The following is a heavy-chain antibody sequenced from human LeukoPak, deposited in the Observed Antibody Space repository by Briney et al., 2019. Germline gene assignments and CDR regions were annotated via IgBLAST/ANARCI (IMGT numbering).Heavy chain of an antibody. CDR1: GFTFSSYW. J-gene: IGHJ3*02. Sequence: GGSLRHSCAASGFTFSSYWMHWVRQVPGKGLVWVSRINSDGSSTSYADSVTGRFTISRDNAKNTLYLQMNSLRAEDTAVYYCARDGSIIAFDMWGQGTMVTVSS. V-gene: IGHV3-74*01. D-gene: IGHD1-26*01. CDR2: INSDGSST. CDR3: ARDGSIIAFDM.